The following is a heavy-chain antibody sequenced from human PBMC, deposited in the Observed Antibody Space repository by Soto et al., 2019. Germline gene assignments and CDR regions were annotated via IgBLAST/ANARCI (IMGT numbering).Heavy chain of an antibody. J-gene: IGHJ4*02. CDR3: ARRYGDQFDY. CDR2: IYYSGST. CDR1: GGSINSYY. V-gene: IGHV4-59*01. Sequence: QVQLQESGPGLVKPSETLSLTCTVSGGSINSYYWSWIRQPPGKGLVWIGYIYYSGSTSYNPSLKSRVTISVDASKNQFSLKLSSVTAADTAVYYCARRYGDQFDYWGQGTLVTVSS. D-gene: IGHD4-17*01.